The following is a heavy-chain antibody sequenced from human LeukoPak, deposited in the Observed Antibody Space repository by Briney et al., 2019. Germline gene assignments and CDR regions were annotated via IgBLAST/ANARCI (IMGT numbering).Heavy chain of an antibody. CDR3: ARDLRDGYNSDAFDI. CDR2: INWNGGST. J-gene: IGHJ3*02. Sequence: GGSLRLSCAASGFTFDDYGMSWVRQAPGKGLEWVSGINWNGGSTGYADSVKGRFTISRDNAKNSLYLQMNSLRAEDTALYYCARDLRDGYNSDAFDIWGQGTMVTVSS. CDR1: GFTFDDYG. D-gene: IGHD5-24*01. V-gene: IGHV3-20*04.